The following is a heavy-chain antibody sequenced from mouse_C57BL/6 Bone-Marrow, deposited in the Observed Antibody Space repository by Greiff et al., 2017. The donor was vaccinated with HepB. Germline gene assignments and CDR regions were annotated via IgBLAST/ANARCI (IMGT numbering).Heavy chain of an antibody. Sequence: EVNLVDSGGGLVQPGGSLKLSCAASGFTFSDYYMYWVRQTPEKRLEWVAYISNGGGSTYYPDTVKGRFTISRDNAKNTLYLQMSRLKSEDTAMYYCARQAGRYYAMDYWGQGTSVTVSS. CDR1: GFTFSDYY. J-gene: IGHJ4*01. V-gene: IGHV5-12*01. CDR2: ISNGGGST. D-gene: IGHD1-1*01. CDR3: ARQAGRYYAMDY.